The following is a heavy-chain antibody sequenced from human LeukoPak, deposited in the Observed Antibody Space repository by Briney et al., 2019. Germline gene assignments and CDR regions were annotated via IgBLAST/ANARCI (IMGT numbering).Heavy chain of an antibody. CDR1: GGSISSYY. D-gene: IGHD6-19*01. J-gene: IGHJ4*02. V-gene: IGHV4-59*12. Sequence: SETLSLTCTVSGGSISSYYWSWIRQPPGKGLEWIGYIYYSGSTNYKPSLKSRVTISVDTSKNQFSLKLSPVTAADTAVYYCARDRVAGHDYWGQGTLVTVSS. CDR2: IYYSGST. CDR3: ARDRVAGHDY.